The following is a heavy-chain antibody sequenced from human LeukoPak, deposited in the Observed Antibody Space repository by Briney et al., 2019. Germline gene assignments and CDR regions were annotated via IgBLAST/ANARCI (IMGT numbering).Heavy chain of an antibody. D-gene: IGHD5-18*01. J-gene: IGHJ4*02. Sequence: PGGSLRLSCAASGFTFDDYTMHWVRQAPGKGLEWVSLISWDGGSTYYADSVKGRFTISRDNSKNSLYLQMNSLRTEDTALYYCAKDLGNTAASSIDYWGQGTLVTVSS. CDR1: GFTFDDYT. V-gene: IGHV3-43*01. CDR3: AKDLGNTAASSIDY. CDR2: ISWDGGST.